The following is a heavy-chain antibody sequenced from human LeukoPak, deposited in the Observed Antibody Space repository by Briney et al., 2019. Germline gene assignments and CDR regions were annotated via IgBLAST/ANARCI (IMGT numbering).Heavy chain of an antibody. CDR2: ISSDGGYI. Sequence: GSLRLSCAGSGFTFSTYSIHWVRQAPGKGLEWVSSISSDGGYIYYADSVKGRFTISRDNAKNSVYLQMKSLRAEDTAVYYCARGNAPLPFDYWGQGTLVTVSS. D-gene: IGHD2-2*01. CDR3: ARGNAPLPFDY. J-gene: IGHJ4*02. V-gene: IGHV3-21*01. CDR1: GFTFSTYS.